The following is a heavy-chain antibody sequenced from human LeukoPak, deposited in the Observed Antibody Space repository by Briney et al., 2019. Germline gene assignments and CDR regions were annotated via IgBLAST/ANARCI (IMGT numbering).Heavy chain of an antibody. CDR1: GFTFSSYW. V-gene: IGHV3-7*01. CDR3: ARALGTMIERDLDY. Sequence: SGGSLRLSCAASGFTFSSYWMSWVRHAPGMGLEWVANIKQDGSEKYYVDSVKGRFTISRDNAKNSLYLQMNSLRAEDTAVYYCARALGTMIERDLDYWGQGTLVTASS. CDR2: IKQDGSEK. D-gene: IGHD3-22*01. J-gene: IGHJ4*02.